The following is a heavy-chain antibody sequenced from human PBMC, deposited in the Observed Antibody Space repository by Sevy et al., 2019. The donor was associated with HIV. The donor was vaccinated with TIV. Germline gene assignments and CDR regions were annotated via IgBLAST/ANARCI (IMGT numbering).Heavy chain of an antibody. J-gene: IGHJ3*02. D-gene: IGHD2-8*01. CDR3: ARRNGFDI. CDR1: GGSINSDH. Sequence: SETLSLTRTVSGGSINSDHWNWIRQPPGKGLEWIGYVYYTGGTNYNPSLKNRVTISVDRTKNQFSLKLTSVTAADTAVYYCARRNGFDIWGQGTMVTVSS. V-gene: IGHV4-59*08. CDR2: VYYTGGT.